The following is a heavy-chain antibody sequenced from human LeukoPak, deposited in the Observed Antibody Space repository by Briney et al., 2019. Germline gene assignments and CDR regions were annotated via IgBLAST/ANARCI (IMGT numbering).Heavy chain of an antibody. D-gene: IGHD6-13*01. CDR1: GYTYTSYA. J-gene: IGHJ4*02. V-gene: IGHV7-4-1*02. CDR2: INTNTGNP. CDR3: ARDSSRGYV. Sequence: GASVKVSGKASGYTYTSYAMNWVRQAPGQGLEWMGWINTNTGNPTYAQGFIGRFVFSLDTSVSTAYLQISSLKAEDTAVYYCARDSSRGYVWGQGTLVTVSS.